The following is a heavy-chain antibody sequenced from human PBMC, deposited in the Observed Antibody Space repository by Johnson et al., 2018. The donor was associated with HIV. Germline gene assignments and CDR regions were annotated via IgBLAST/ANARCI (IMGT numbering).Heavy chain of an antibody. V-gene: IGHV3-64*01. CDR1: GFTFSSYA. D-gene: IGHD6-13*01. J-gene: IGHJ3*02. CDR3: ARGALSPAAPDAFDI. CDR2: ISSNGGST. Sequence: VQLVESGGGLVKPGGSLRLSCAASGFTFSSYAMHWVRQAPGKGLEYVSAISSNGGSTYYANYVKGSFTISRDNSKNTLYLQMGSLRAEDMAVYYCARGALSPAAPDAFDIWGQGTMVTVSS.